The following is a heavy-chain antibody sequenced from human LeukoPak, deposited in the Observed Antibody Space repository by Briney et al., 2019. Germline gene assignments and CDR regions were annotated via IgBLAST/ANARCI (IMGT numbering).Heavy chain of an antibody. D-gene: IGHD2-8*01. CDR3: AKETNGLKL. J-gene: IGHJ1*01. V-gene: IGHV3-33*06. Sequence: PGRSLRLSCAASGFTFSNYGMHWVRQAPGKGLEWVAVIWYDGSDKYYIDSVKGRFIISRDNSKNTLYLQMNSLSAEDTAVYYCAKETNGLKLWGQGALVTVSS. CDR1: GFTFSNYG. CDR2: IWYDGSDK.